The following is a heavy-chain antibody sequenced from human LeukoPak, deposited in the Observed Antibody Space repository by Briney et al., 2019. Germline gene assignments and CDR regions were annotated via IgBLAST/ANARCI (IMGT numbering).Heavy chain of an antibody. J-gene: IGHJ5*02. D-gene: IGHD6-13*01. CDR3: ARHRNRGSSSWFDP. CDR1: GGSISSYY. Sequence: SETLSLTCTVSGGSISSYYWSWIRQPAGKGLEWIGRIYTSGSTNYNPSLKSRVTISVDTSKNQFSLKLSSVTAADTAVYYCARHRNRGSSSWFDPWGQGTLVTVSS. CDR2: IYTSGST. V-gene: IGHV4-4*07.